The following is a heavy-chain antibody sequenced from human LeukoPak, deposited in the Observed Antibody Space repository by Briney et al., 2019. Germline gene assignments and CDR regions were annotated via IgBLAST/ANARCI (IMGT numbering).Heavy chain of an antibody. CDR1: GDSSSTYY. CDR2: IYYSGTT. Sequence: SETLSLTCTVSGDSSSTYYWSWIRQPPGKGLEWIGSIYYSGTTDYNPSLQSRVTISVDTSKNRFSLKLGSVTAADTAVYYCATLGRVPGPGRYFDYWGQGTLVTVSS. J-gene: IGHJ4*02. CDR3: ATLGRVPGPGRYFDY. D-gene: IGHD7-27*01. V-gene: IGHV4-59*01.